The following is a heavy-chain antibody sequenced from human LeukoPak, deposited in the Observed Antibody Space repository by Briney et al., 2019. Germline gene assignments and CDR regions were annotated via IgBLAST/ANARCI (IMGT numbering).Heavy chain of an antibody. V-gene: IGHV4-38-2*02. CDR3: ARLGAYYYDSSGYYYNRYFDY. D-gene: IGHD3-22*01. J-gene: IGHJ4*02. CDR1: GYSISSGYY. CDR2: VYHSGST. Sequence: SETLSLTCTVSGYSISSGYYWGWIRQSPGKGLEWIGSVYHSGSTYYNPSLKSPVTISVDTSKNQFSLELSSVTAADTAVNYCARLGAYYYDSSGYYYNRYFDYWGQGILVTVSS.